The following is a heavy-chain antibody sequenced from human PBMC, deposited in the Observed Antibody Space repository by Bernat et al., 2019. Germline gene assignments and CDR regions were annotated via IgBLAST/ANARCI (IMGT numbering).Heavy chain of an antibody. J-gene: IGHJ3*02. D-gene: IGHD6-13*01. CDR2: FSGGCDAT. Sequence: EVQLVESGGGLVKPGGSLRLSCAASGFTFSSYSMNWVRQAPGKGLEWVSSFSGGCDATYDTDSVKGRFTISIDNSKNTLYLRMNSLRADDTAVYYCAKATSSWLHAFDIWGQGTMVTVSS. CDR1: GFTFSSYS. CDR3: AKATSSWLHAFDI. V-gene: IGHV3-23*04.